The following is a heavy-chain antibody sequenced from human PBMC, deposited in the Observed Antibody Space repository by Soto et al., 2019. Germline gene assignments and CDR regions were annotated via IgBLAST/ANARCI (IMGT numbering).Heavy chain of an antibody. V-gene: IGHV1-69*06. CDR1: GGTFSSYA. Sequence: SVKVSCKASGGTFSSYAISWVRQAPGQGLEWMGGIIPIFGTANYAQKFQGRVTITADKSTSTAYMELSSLRSEDTAVYYCARSDHSYYGSGSYYYWGQGTLVTVSS. CDR3: ARSDHSYYGSGSYYY. D-gene: IGHD3-10*01. J-gene: IGHJ4*02. CDR2: IIPIFGTA.